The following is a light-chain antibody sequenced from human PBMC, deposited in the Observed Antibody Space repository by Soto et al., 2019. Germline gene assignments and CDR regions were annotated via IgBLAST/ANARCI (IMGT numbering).Light chain of an antibody. CDR3: QQYGSSPALS. V-gene: IGKV3-20*01. CDR2: GAT. Sequence: EIVLTQSPGTLSLSPGERATLSCRASQSVSSSYLAWCQQKPGQSRRLHIYGATSRATGIPDRFSGSGSGTDFTLTISRLEPEDFAVYYCQQYGSSPALSVGGGTKVEIK. J-gene: IGKJ4*02. CDR1: QSVSSSY.